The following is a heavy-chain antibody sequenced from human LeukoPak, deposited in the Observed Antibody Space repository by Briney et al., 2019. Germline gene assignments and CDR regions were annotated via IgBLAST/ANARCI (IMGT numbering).Heavy chain of an antibody. CDR2: IYHSGST. CDR3: ARDSSSAEGVDY. Sequence: SETLSLTCTVSGYSISSGYYWGWIRPPPGKGLEWIGSIYHSGSTYYNPSLKSRVTISVDTSKNQFSLKLSSVTAADTAVYYCARDSSSAEGVDYWGQGTLVTVSS. J-gene: IGHJ4*02. CDR1: GYSISSGYY. V-gene: IGHV4-38-2*02. D-gene: IGHD6-6*01.